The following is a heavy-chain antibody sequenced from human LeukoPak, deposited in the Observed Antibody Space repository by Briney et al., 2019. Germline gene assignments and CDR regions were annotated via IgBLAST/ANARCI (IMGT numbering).Heavy chain of an antibody. D-gene: IGHD2-2*01. V-gene: IGHV4-59*01. J-gene: IGHJ4*02. Sequence: PSETLSLTCTVSGGSITSSYWSWIRQPPGKGLELIGFFYYSGSTNYNPSLKSRVTISLDTSKNQFSLKMTSVTAADTAVYYCARARYGSTSCPYYFDYWGPGTLVTVSS. CDR1: GGSITSSY. CDR3: ARARYGSTSCPYYFDY. CDR2: FYYSGST.